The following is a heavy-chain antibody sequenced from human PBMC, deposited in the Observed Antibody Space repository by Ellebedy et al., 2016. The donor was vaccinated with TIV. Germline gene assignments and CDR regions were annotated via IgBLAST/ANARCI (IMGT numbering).Heavy chain of an antibody. J-gene: IGHJ5*02. V-gene: IGHV4-31*03. CDR3: AREGMGATTGWFDP. Sequence: SETLSLTXTVSGGSISSGGYYWSWIRQHPGKGLEWIGYIYYSGSTYYNPSLKSRVTISVDTSKNQFSLKLSSVTAADTAVYYCAREGMGATTGWFDPWGQGTLVTVSS. D-gene: IGHD1-26*01. CDR1: GGSISSGGYY. CDR2: IYYSGST.